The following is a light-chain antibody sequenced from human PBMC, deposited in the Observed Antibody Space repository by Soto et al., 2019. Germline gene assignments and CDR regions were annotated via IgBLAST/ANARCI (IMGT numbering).Light chain of an antibody. CDR1: QGISNY. Sequence: IQLTLSPSSLSASVGDRVTVTCWASQGISNYLAWYQQKPGKVPKLLIYAASTLQSGVPSRFSGSGSGTDFTLTISSLQPEDVATYYCQKYNSAPLTFGGGTKVDI. CDR2: AAS. V-gene: IGKV1-27*01. J-gene: IGKJ4*01. CDR3: QKYNSAPLT.